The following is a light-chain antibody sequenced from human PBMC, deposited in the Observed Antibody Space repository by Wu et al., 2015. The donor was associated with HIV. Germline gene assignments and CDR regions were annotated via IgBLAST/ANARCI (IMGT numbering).Light chain of an antibody. J-gene: IGKJ1*01. Sequence: DIQMTQSPSTLSASVGDRVTITCRASQTIMTWLAWYQQKAGKAPKLLIYKASNLESGVPSRFSGGGSGTEFTLTISSLQPDDSATYFCHQYNSYSPTFGQGTKVEIK. CDR1: QTIMTW. CDR2: KAS. CDR3: HQYNSYSPT. V-gene: IGKV1-5*03.